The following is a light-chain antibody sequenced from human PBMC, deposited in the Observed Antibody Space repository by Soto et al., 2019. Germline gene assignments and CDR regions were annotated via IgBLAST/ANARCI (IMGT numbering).Light chain of an antibody. V-gene: IGKV1-27*01. CDR3: QKYDDAPLT. CDR1: QDINSY. Sequence: DIQMTQSPSSLSASVGDRVTLTCRAGQDINSYLAWYQQKPGKVPKLLISAASTLQSGVPSRFSGSGSGTDFTLTISSLQPEDVATYYCQKYDDAPLTFGGGTKVEIK. J-gene: IGKJ4*01. CDR2: AAS.